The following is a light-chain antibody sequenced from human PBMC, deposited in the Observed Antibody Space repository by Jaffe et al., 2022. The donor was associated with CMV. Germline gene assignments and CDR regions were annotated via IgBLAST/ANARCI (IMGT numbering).Light chain of an antibody. CDR3: QSADSSGTCR. J-gene: IGLJ2*01. Sequence: SYELTQPPSVSVSPGQTARITCSGDAFPSQYAYWYQQKPGQAPVLLIYKDSERPSGIPERFSGSISGTTVTLTISGVQAGDEADYYCQSADSSGTCRFGGGTKLTVL. CDR2: KDS. CDR1: AFPSQY. V-gene: IGLV3-25*03.